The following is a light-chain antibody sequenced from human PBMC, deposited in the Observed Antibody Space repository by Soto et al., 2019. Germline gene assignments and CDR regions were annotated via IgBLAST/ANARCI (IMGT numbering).Light chain of an antibody. V-gene: IGLV2-14*01. CDR2: DVT. Sequence: QSVLTQPASVSGSPGQSVTISCTGTSSDVGGYDYVSWYQHHPGKAPKLVIYDVTYRPSGVSDRFSGSKSANTASLTISGLQAEDEADCYCSSYTSSSTYVFGTGTKVTVL. CDR3: SSYTSSSTYV. CDR1: SSDVGGYDY. J-gene: IGLJ1*01.